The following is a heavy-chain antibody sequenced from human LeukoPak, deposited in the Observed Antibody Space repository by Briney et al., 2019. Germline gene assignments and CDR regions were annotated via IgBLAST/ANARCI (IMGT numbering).Heavy chain of an antibody. CDR3: AQSSGWDSLKY. V-gene: IGHV1-2*02. D-gene: IGHD6-19*01. Sequence: ASVTVSCKASGHTFTGYYMHWVRQAPGQGLEWMGWINPNSGGTNHAQKFQGRVSMTRDTSISTAYMELSRLRSDYTAVYYCAQSSGWDSLKYWGQGTLVTVSS. CDR2: INPNSGGT. J-gene: IGHJ4*02. CDR1: GHTFTGYY.